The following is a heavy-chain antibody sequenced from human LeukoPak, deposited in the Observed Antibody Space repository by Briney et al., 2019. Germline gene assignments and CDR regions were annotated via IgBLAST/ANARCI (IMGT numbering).Heavy chain of an antibody. Sequence: QPGRSLRLSCVASGFTFSSYEMNWVRQAPGKGLEWVSGISSSGGNTYYADSVKGRFTISRDNSKNTLYLQMNSLRAEDTAVYYCAKGSSWDNPPYYFDYWGQGTLVTVSS. J-gene: IGHJ4*02. D-gene: IGHD6-13*01. V-gene: IGHV3-NL1*01. CDR3: AKGSSWDNPPYYFDY. CDR2: ISSSGGNT. CDR1: GFTFSSYE.